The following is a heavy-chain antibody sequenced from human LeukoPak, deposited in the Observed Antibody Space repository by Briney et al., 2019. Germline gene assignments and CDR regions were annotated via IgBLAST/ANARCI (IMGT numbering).Heavy chain of an antibody. Sequence: GGSLRLSCAASGFTFDDYSMHWVRQAPGKGLEWVSGISGNSGSIGYADSVKGRFTISRDNAKNSLYLQMNSLRAEDTALYYCAKENAVNSFDYWGQGTLVTVSS. D-gene: IGHD4-17*01. CDR2: ISGNSGSI. J-gene: IGHJ4*02. V-gene: IGHV3-9*01. CDR1: GFTFDDYS. CDR3: AKENAVNSFDY.